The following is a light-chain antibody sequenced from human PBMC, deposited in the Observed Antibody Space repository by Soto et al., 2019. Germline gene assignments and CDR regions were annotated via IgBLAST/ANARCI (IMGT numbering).Light chain of an antibody. CDR3: QQYGGSPSWT. CDR2: GAS. V-gene: IGKV3-20*01. J-gene: IGKJ1*01. Sequence: EIVLTQSPGTLSLSPGERATLSCRASQSVSNNYLAWHQQKPGQAPRLLIYGASSRATGIPDRFSGSGSGTDFTLTISRLEPEDFAVYYCQQYGGSPSWTFGQGTKVEIK. CDR1: QSVSNNY.